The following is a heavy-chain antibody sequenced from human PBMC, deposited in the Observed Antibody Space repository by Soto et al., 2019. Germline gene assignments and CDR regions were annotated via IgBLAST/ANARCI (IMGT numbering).Heavy chain of an antibody. CDR3: ARGSQLARFDY. D-gene: IGHD6-6*01. J-gene: IGHJ4*02. V-gene: IGHV1-58*01. CDR1: GFTFTSSA. CDR2: IVVGSGNT. Sequence: SVKVSCKASGFTFTSSAVQWVRQARGQRLEWIGWIVVGSGNTNYAQKFQGRVTITADKSTSTAYMELSSLRSEDTAVYYCARGSQLARFDYWGQGTLVTVSS.